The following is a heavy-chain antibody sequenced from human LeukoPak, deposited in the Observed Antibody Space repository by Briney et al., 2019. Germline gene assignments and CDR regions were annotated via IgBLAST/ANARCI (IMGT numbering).Heavy chain of an antibody. Sequence: SETLSLTCSVSGGSISSTGYYWGWIRQPPGKGLEWIGNIYYSGSTSYNPSLESRVSISLDTSKNQFSLKLRSVMAADTAVYYCARAYCVGDCTVLHIYFDNWGQGTLVTVSS. J-gene: IGHJ4*02. D-gene: IGHD2-21*02. CDR1: GGSISSTGYY. CDR3: ARAYCVGDCTVLHIYFDN. CDR2: IYYSGST. V-gene: IGHV4-39*07.